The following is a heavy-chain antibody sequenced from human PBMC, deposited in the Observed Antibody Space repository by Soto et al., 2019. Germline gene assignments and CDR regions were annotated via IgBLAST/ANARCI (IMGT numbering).Heavy chain of an antibody. CDR3: ARDRGSYAAFDF. Sequence: SETLSLTCAVSGGSISSGGYSWSWIRQPPGKGLEWIGYIYHSGSTYYNPSLKSRVTISVDRSKNQFSLKLSSVTAADTAVYYCARDRGSYAAFDFWGQGTKVTVSS. CDR1: GGSISSGGYS. D-gene: IGHD1-26*01. J-gene: IGHJ3*01. V-gene: IGHV4-30-2*01. CDR2: IYHSGST.